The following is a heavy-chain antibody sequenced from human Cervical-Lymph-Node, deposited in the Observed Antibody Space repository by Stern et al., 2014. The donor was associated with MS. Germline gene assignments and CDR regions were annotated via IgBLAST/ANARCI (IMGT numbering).Heavy chain of an antibody. D-gene: IGHD3-10*01. Sequence: VQLVESGGGVVPPGRSLRLSCAASGFPLSNYGMHWVRPTPGKGLEGVADVWSDGSKKYYATSVKGRFIVSRDTSKNILYLQMNSLRDEDTAVYYCARDLAYYALDFWGQGTLVTVSS. CDR3: ARDLAYYALDF. V-gene: IGHV3-33*01. CDR1: GFPLSNYG. J-gene: IGHJ4*02. CDR2: VWSDGSKK.